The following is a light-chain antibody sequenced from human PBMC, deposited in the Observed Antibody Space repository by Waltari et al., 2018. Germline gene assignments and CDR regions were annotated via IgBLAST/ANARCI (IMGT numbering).Light chain of an antibody. Sequence: QSALTQPPPASGSPGQTVTHPCPRPRRAVGGYTYVSWYPHHPGKAPKLIISAVSKRPSGVPDRFSGSKSGNTASLTVSGLQAEDEADYYCSSYAGSNNLVFGGGTKLTVL. J-gene: IGLJ2*01. CDR2: AVS. CDR1: RRAVGGYTY. CDR3: SSYAGSNNLV. V-gene: IGLV2-8*01.